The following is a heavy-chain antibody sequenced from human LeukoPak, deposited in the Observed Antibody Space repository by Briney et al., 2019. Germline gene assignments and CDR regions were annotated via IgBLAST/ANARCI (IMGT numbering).Heavy chain of an antibody. V-gene: IGHV3-30*02. CDR1: GFTFSTYG. Sequence: GGSLRLSCAASGFTFSTYGMHWVRQAPGKGLEWAAFIRYDGTNKYYADSVKGRFTISRDNSKNTLYLQMNSLRAEDTAVYYCAKEIHYYGSGSYNYWGQGTLVTVSS. CDR3: AKEIHYYGSGSYNY. J-gene: IGHJ4*02. D-gene: IGHD3-10*01. CDR2: IRYDGTNK.